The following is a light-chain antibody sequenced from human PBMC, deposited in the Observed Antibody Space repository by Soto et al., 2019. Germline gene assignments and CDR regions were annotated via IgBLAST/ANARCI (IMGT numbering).Light chain of an antibody. CDR2: KAS. V-gene: IGKV1-5*03. CDR1: QSITSW. Sequence: DIQMTQAASTLSASIGDRVTITCRASQSITSWLAWYQQKTGKAHKLMIYKASTLESGVPSRFSGSGSGTEFTLTIICLQPDDFATYYCQQYNSYSLTFGGGTKVDIK. J-gene: IGKJ4*01. CDR3: QQYNSYSLT.